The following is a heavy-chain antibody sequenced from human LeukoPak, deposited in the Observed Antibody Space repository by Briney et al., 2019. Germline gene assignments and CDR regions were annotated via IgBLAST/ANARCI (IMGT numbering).Heavy chain of an antibody. CDR3: ARETYSSSSPGYFDY. D-gene: IGHD6-13*01. Sequence: GASVKVSCKASGGTFSSYAISWVRQAPGQGLEWMGGIIPIFGTANYAQKFQGRVTITADKSTSTAYMELSRLRSDDTAVYYCARETYSSSSPGYFDYWGQGTLVTVSS. V-gene: IGHV1-69*06. J-gene: IGHJ4*02. CDR2: IIPIFGTA. CDR1: GGTFSSYA.